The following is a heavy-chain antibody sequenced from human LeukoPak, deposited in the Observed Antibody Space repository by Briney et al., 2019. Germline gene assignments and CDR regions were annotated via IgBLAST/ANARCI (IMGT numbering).Heavy chain of an antibody. CDR2: IYYSGST. J-gene: IGHJ1*01. CDR1: GGSISSYY. D-gene: IGHD4-17*01. V-gene: IGHV4-59*01. CDR3: ARGGYYGDYEYFQH. Sequence: SETLSLTCTVSGGSISSYYCSWIRQPPGKGLEWIGYIYYSGSTNYNPSLKSRVTISVDTSKNQFSLKLSSVTAADTAVYYCARGGYYGDYEYFQHWGQGTLVTVSS.